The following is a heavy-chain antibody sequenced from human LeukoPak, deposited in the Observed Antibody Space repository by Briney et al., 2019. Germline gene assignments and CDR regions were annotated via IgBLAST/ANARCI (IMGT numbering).Heavy chain of an antibody. V-gene: IGHV3-30*02. CDR1: GFTFSTYG. J-gene: IGHJ4*02. CDR2: IRYDGSNK. CDR3: ARAGRWLQSNPFFDY. D-gene: IGHD5-24*01. Sequence: GSLRLSCAASGFTFSTYGMHWVRQAPGKGLEWVAFIRYDGSNKYYADSVKGRFTISRDNSKNTLYLQMNSLRAEDTAVYYCARAGRWLQSNPFFDYWGQGTLVTVCS.